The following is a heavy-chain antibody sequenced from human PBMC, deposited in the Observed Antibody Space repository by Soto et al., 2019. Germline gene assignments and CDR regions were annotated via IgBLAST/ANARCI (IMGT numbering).Heavy chain of an antibody. CDR2: ISAYNGNT. V-gene: IGHV1-18*01. J-gene: IGHJ5*02. Sequence: QVQLVQSGAEVKKPGASVKVSCKASGYTFTSYGISWVRQAPGQGLEWMGWISAYNGNTNYAQKLQGRVTMTTDTSTSPAYMELRSLRSDDTAVYYCARRVGYCSGGSCYLDWFDPWGQGTLVTVSS. CDR1: GYTFTSYG. D-gene: IGHD2-15*01. CDR3: ARRVGYCSGGSCYLDWFDP.